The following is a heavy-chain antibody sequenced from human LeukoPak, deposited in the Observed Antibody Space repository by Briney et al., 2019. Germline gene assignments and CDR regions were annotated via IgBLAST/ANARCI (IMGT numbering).Heavy chain of an antibody. D-gene: IGHD3-10*01. CDR2: INPNSGGT. CDR3: ARVPELLWFGEFPY. CDR1: EYTFTGYY. V-gene: IGHV1-2*02. J-gene: IGHJ4*02. Sequence: GASVNVSCTASEYTFTGYYMHWVRQAPGQGLEWMGWINPNSGGTNYAQKFQGRVTMTRDTSISTAYMELSRLRSDDTAVYYCARVPELLWFGEFPYWGQGTLVTVSS.